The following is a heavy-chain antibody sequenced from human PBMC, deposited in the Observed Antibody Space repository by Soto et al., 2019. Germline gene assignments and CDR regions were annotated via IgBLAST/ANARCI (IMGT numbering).Heavy chain of an antibody. CDR2: IYYRGNT. Sequence: PSETLCLTCSVSGDSINSDNYYWGWIRQPPGKGLEWIGSIYYRGNTYYNPSLKTRVTISIDKSKSQFSLKLTSVTAADLAVYFCARLEGLATISYYFDYWGQGTLVTVSS. J-gene: IGHJ4*02. D-gene: IGHD3-9*01. CDR3: ARLEGLATISYYFDY. CDR1: GDSINSDNYY. V-gene: IGHV4-39*01.